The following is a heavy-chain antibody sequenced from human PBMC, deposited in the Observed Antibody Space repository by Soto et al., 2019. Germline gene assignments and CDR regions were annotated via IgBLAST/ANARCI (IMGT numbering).Heavy chain of an antibody. CDR2: INPNSGGT. Sequence: ASVKVSCKASGYTFTGYYMHWVRQAPGQGLEWMGWINPNSGGTNYAQKFQGRVTMTRDTSISTAYMELSSVTAADTAVYYCARGMIVPGFFDYWGQGTLVTVSS. D-gene: IGHD2-2*01. V-gene: IGHV1-2*02. CDR1: GYTFTGYY. CDR3: ARGMIVPGFFDY. J-gene: IGHJ4*02.